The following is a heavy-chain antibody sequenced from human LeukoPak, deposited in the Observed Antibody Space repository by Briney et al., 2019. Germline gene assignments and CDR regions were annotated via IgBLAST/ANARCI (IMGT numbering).Heavy chain of an antibody. D-gene: IGHD3-16*02. CDR1: GFTVSSNY. CDR2: IYSGGST. J-gene: IGHJ4*02. Sequence: HPGGSLRLSCAASGFTVSSNYMSWVRQAPGKGLEWVSVIYSGGSTYYADSVKGRFTISRDNSKNTLYLQMNSLRADDTAVYYCARDDYVWGSYPKEWGQGTLVTVSS. V-gene: IGHV3-66*01. CDR3: ARDDYVWGSYPKE.